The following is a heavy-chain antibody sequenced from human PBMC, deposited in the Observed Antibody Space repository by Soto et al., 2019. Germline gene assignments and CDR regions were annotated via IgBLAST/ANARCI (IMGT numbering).Heavy chain of an antibody. CDR3: ARGRTGPGRPKHYYYGMDV. Sequence: GASVKVSCKASGGTFSSYAISWVRQAPGQGLEWMGGIIPIFGTANYAQKFQGRVTITADESTSTAYMELSSLRSEDTAVYYCARGRTGPGRPKHYYYGMDVWGQGTTVTVSS. CDR1: GGTFSSYA. D-gene: IGHD1-1*01. CDR2: IIPIFGTA. J-gene: IGHJ6*02. V-gene: IGHV1-69*13.